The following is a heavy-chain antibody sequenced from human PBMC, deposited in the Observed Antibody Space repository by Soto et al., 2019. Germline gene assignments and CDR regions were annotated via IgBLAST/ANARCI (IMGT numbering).Heavy chain of an antibody. V-gene: IGHV3-30-3*01. CDR2: ISYDGSSK. D-gene: IGHD5-12*01. CDR1: GFTFSSYA. CDR3: ARGRPYSPLSGMDV. J-gene: IGHJ6*02. Sequence: QVQLVESGGGVVQPERSLRLSCAASGFTFSSYAMHWVRQAPGKGLEWVAVISYDGSSKYYADSVKGRFTISRDNSKNTLYLQMNSLRDEDTSVYYCARGRPYSPLSGMDVWGQGTTVTVSS.